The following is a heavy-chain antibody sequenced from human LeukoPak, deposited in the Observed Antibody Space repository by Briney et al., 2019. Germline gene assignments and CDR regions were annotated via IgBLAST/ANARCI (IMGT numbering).Heavy chain of an antibody. V-gene: IGHV3-7*01. CDR3: ARDVDYDSSGYYLNWFDP. CDR2: IKQDGSEK. CDR1: GFTFSSYW. J-gene: IGHJ5*02. Sequence: GGSLRLSCAASGFTFSSYWMSWVRQAPGKGLEWVANIKQDGSEKYYVDSVKGRFTISRDNAKNSLYLQMNSLRAEDTAVYYCARDVDYDSSGYYLNWFDPWGQGTLVTVSS. D-gene: IGHD3-22*01.